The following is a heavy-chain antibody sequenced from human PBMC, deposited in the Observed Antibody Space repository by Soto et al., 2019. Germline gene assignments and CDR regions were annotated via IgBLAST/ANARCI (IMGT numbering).Heavy chain of an antibody. V-gene: IGHV4-39*01. CDR2: IYYTGTT. Sequence: SETLSLTCSVSGGSVTNINYFWAWIRQSPGKGLEWIANIYYTGTTFYNPSLRSRVPMTIDASKNRFSLNLSSVTASDTALYYCARHEYVSSSYDLLDVWGRGTMVTVS. D-gene: IGHD3-22*01. CDR1: GGSVTNINYF. J-gene: IGHJ3*01. CDR3: ARHEYVSSSYDLLDV.